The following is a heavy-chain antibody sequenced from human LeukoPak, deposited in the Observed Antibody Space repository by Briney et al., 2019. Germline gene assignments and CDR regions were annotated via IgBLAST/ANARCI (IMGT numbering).Heavy chain of an antibody. V-gene: IGHV3-30*02. CDR3: AKDHTYYYDSSGPYYFDY. Sequence: GGSLRLSCAASGFTFSSYGMHWVRQAPGKGLEGVAFIRYDGSNKYYADSVKGRFTISRDNSKNTLYLQMNSLRAEDTAVYYCAKDHTYYYDSSGPYYFDYWGQGTLVTVSS. CDR1: GFTFSSYG. D-gene: IGHD3-22*01. CDR2: IRYDGSNK. J-gene: IGHJ4*02.